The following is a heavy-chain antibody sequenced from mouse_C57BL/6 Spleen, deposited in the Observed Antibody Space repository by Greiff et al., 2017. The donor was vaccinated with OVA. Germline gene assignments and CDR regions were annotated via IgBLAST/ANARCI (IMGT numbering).Heavy chain of an antibody. J-gene: IGHJ1*03. CDR3: AKGYYGSSWDWYFDV. CDR2: IYPSDSET. D-gene: IGHD1-1*01. Sequence: QVQLKQPGAELVRPGSSVKLSCKASGYTFTSYWMDWVKQRPGQGLEWIGNIYPSDSETHYNQKFKDKATLTVDKSSSTAYMQLSSLTSEDSAVYYCAKGYYGSSWDWYFDVWGTGTTVTVSS. V-gene: IGHV1-61*01. CDR1: GYTFTSYW.